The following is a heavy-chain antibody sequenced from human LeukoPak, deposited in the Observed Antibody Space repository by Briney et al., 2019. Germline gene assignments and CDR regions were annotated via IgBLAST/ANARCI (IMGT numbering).Heavy chain of an antibody. CDR1: GFSFSGHW. D-gene: IGHD6-19*01. CDR2: IKADGSEK. V-gene: IGHV3-7*05. CDR3: AKDLVVSGWPFDY. J-gene: IGHJ4*02. Sequence: GPLRLSCAASGFSFSGHWMNWVRQPPGKGLEWVANIKADGSEKYYVDSVKGRFTISRDDAKRTVDLQMDNLRAEDTALYYCAKDLVVSGWPFDYWGQGTLVTVSS.